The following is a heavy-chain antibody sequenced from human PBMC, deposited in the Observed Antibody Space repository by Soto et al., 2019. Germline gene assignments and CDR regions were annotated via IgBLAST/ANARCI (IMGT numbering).Heavy chain of an antibody. V-gene: IGHV4-59*01. D-gene: IGHD3-10*01. J-gene: IGHJ6*03. CDR1: GGSISSYY. CDR2: IYYSGST. Sequence: SETLSLTCTVSGGSISSYYWSWIRQPPGKGLEWIGYIYYSGSTNYNPSLKSRVTISVDTSKNQFSLKLSSVTAADTAVYYCARDTYYYGSGSYPLIYMDVWGKGTTVTVSS. CDR3: ARDTYYYGSGSYPLIYMDV.